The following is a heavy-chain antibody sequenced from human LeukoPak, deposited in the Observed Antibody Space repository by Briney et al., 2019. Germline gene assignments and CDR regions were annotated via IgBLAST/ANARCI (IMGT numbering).Heavy chain of an antibody. V-gene: IGHV3-7*03. CDR3: ARDGMATINS. J-gene: IGHJ4*02. CDR2: IKQDGSEK. D-gene: IGHD5-12*01. Sequence: GGSLRLSCAASGFISSTYWMSWVRQAPGKGLEWVANIKQDGSEKYYVDSVKGRFTISRDNAKNSLYLQMNSLRAEDTAVYYCARDGMATINSWGQGTVATVSS. CDR1: GFISSTYW.